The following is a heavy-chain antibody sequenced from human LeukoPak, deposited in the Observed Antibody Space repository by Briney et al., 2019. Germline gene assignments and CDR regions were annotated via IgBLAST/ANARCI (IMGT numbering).Heavy chain of an antibody. Sequence: SETLSLTCTVSGGSISSYYWSWIRQPPGKGLEWIGYIYYSGSTSYNPSLKSRVTISVDTSKNKFSLKLSSVTAADTAVHYCAGTEESGYSYDYFGYYYYMDVWGKGTTVTVSS. J-gene: IGHJ6*03. CDR1: GGSISSYY. D-gene: IGHD5-18*01. CDR2: IYYSGST. V-gene: IGHV4-59*01. CDR3: AGTEESGYSYDYFGYYYYMDV.